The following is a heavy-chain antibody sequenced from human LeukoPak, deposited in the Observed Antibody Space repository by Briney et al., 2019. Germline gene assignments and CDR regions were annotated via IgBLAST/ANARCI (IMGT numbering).Heavy chain of an antibody. J-gene: IGHJ4*02. CDR2: ISGSGGST. Sequence: SGGSLRLSCAASGFTFSSYAMSWVRQAPGKGLEWVSAISGSGGSTYYADSVKGRFTISRDNSKNTLYLQMNSLRAEDTAVYYCARVAAARNREFDYWGQGTLVTVSS. D-gene: IGHD6-13*01. CDR3: ARVAAARNREFDY. V-gene: IGHV3-23*01. CDR1: GFTFSSYA.